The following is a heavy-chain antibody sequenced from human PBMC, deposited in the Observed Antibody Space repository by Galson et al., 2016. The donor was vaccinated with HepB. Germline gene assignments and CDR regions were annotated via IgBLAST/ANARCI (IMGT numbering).Heavy chain of an antibody. CDR1: GYSFTSYT. J-gene: IGHJ4*02. CDR2: INAGNGNT. Sequence: SVKVSCKASGYSFTSYTIHWVRQAPGQRLEWMGWINAGNGNTKYSQNFQGRVTITRDTSASTASVEVSSLRFDDAAVYYCARVWQHLPQALGYWGQGTLVTVSS. V-gene: IGHV1-3*01. CDR3: ARVWQHLPQALGY. D-gene: IGHD6-13*01.